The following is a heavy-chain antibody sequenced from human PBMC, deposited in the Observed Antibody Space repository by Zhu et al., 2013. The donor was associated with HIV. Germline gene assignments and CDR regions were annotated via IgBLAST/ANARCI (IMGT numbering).Heavy chain of an antibody. CDR3: AAYFADSAAFYGPGPSDY. CDR1: GFTFTRSA. CDR2: IVVGSGST. J-gene: IGHJ4*02. V-gene: IGHV1-58*01. Sequence: QLVQSGPEVKKPGTSVKVSCKASGFTFTRSAVQWFRQARGQRLEWIGWIVVGSGSTDYAQRFQERVTITRDMSTATIYMELSSLRSEDTAVYYCAAYFADSAAFYGPGPSDYWGQGTLVTVSS. D-gene: IGHD2-15*01.